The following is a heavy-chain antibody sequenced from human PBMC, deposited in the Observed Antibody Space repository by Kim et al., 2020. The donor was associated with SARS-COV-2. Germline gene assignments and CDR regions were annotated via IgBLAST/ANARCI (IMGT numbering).Heavy chain of an antibody. V-gene: IGHV3-30*01. Sequence: KARFTISRDNSKNTLYLQMNSLRAEDTAVYYCARNQRSNYYDRSGYYGDYWGQGTLVTVSS. J-gene: IGHJ4*02. CDR3: ARNQRSNYYDRSGYYGDY. D-gene: IGHD3-22*01.